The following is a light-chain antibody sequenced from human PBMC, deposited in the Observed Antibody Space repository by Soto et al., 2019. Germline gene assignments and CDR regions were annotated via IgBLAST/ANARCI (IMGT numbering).Light chain of an antibody. Sequence: DIQMTQSPSTLSASVGDRVTITCRASQTIDSWLASYQQRPRKPPNLLIYKASTLASGVPSRFSGSGSGTEFTLTINCLLRDDFATYYCQQYHIYSGTLALGTKFDIK. CDR1: QTIDSW. J-gene: IGKJ1*01. V-gene: IGKV1-5*03. CDR3: QQYHIYSGT. CDR2: KAS.